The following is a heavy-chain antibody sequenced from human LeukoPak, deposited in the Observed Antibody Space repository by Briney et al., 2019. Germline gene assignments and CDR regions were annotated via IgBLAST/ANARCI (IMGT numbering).Heavy chain of an antibody. D-gene: IGHD3-9*01. CDR1: GGSISSSSYY. CDR2: IYYSGST. CDR3: ARPVERNRITISYDI. Sequence: SETLSLTCSVSGGSISSSSYYWGWIRQPPGKGLEWIGSIYYSGSTYYNTSLKSRVSISVDTSKNQFTRKLSSVTAADTAVYYCARPVERNRITISYDIWGQGTMVTVSS. J-gene: IGHJ3*02. V-gene: IGHV4-39*01.